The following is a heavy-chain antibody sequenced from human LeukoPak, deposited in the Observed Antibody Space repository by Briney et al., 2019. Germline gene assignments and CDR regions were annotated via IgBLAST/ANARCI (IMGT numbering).Heavy chain of an antibody. J-gene: IGHJ5*02. Sequence: SETLSLTCSVSGASISSSNYYWAWIRQPPGKGLEWIVSIYHSGRTYYNPSLKSRVTISVDTSKNQFSLKLSSVTAADTAVYYCARPSGSYDLRDWFDPWGQGTLVTVSS. CDR1: GASISSSNYY. D-gene: IGHD1-26*01. CDR3: ARPSGSYDLRDWFDP. V-gene: IGHV4-39*01. CDR2: IYHSGRT.